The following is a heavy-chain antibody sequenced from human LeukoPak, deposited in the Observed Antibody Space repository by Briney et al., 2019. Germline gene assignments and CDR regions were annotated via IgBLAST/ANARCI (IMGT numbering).Heavy chain of an antibody. J-gene: IGHJ3*02. Sequence: GGSLRLSCAASGFTFSSYWMSWVRQAPGKGLEWVAHIKQDGSEKYYVDSVKGRFTISRDNAKNSLYLQMNSLRAEDTAVYYCARETGDKDDAFVIGGQGTMVTVSS. D-gene: IGHD7-27*01. CDR3: ARETGDKDDAFVI. CDR1: GFTFSSYW. V-gene: IGHV3-7*01. CDR2: IKQDGSEK.